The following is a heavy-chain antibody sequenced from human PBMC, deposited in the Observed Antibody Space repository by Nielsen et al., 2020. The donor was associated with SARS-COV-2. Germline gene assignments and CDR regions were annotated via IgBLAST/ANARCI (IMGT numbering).Heavy chain of an antibody. D-gene: IGHD6-19*01. CDR1: GFTFSSYA. CDR3: ARAGIAVFYFDY. Sequence: GESLKISCAASGFTFSSYAMSWVRQAPGKGLEWVSAISGSGGSTYYADSVKGRFTISRDNSKNTLYLQMNSLRAEDTAVYYCARAGIAVFYFDYWGQGTLVTVSS. V-gene: IGHV3-23*01. J-gene: IGHJ4*02. CDR2: ISGSGGST.